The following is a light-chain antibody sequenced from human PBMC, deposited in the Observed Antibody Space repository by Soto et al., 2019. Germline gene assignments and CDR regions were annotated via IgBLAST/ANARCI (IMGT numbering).Light chain of an antibody. V-gene: IGKV1-39*01. CDR3: QQSYSTPYT. CDR2: VSS. CDR1: QSISNF. J-gene: IGKJ2*01. Sequence: EIQMTQSPTSLSLSVGDRVIITCRASQSISNFLHWYQQKPGRAPKLLIYVSSSLQSGVPSRFSGSGSGTYFTLTISSLQPEDFATYYCQQSYSTPYTVGQGTKMEIK.